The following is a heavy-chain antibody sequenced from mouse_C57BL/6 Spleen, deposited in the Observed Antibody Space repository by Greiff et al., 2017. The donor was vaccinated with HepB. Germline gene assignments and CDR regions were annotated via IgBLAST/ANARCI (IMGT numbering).Heavy chain of an antibody. V-gene: IGHV3-6*01. J-gene: IGHJ1*03. CDR3: ARDDLVYWYFDV. CDR2: ISYDGSN. Sequence: EVKLMESGPGLVKPSQSLSLTCSVTGYSITSGYYWNWIRQFPGNKLEWMGYISYDGSNNYNPSLKNRISITRDTSKNQFFLKLNSVTTEDTATYYCARDDLVYWYFDVWGTGTTVTVSS. CDR1: GYSITSGYY. D-gene: IGHD1-1*02.